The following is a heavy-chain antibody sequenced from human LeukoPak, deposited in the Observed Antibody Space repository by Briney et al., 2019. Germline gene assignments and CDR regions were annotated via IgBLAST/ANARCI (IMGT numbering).Heavy chain of an antibody. CDR2: IKPDGSEK. CDR1: GFTFSSSW. J-gene: IGHJ4*02. CDR3: ARDTVGVTDY. V-gene: IGHV3-7*01. D-gene: IGHD1-26*01. Sequence: GGSLRLSCAASGFTFSSSWMSWVRQAPGKGLEWVTNIKPDGSEKYYVDSVKGRFTISRDNAKNSLYLQMNSLRAEDTALYYCARDTVGVTDYWGQGTLVTVSP.